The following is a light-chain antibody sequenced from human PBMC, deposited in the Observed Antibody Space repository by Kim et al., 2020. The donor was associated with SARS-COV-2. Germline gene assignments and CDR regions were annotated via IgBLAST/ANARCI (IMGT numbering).Light chain of an antibody. J-gene: IGKJ5*01. CDR1: QSVSTY. V-gene: IGKV3-11*01. Sequence: GDRDTPPCRASQSVSTYSAWYKQTPRQAPRRLIYEASNRATGIPARFRVSGSGTDFTLPISRLEPEDFAVYYCQQSSNWPPVTVGQGTRLESK. CDR2: EAS. CDR3: QQSSNWPPVT.